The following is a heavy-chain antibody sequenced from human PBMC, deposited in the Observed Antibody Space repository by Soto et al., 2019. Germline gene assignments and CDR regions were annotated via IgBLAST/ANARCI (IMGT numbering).Heavy chain of an antibody. J-gene: IGHJ4*02. CDR1: GYSFTSYC. V-gene: IGHV5-10-1*01. Sequence: GESLPISFNGTGYSFTSYCISWVRQMPGKGLEWMGKIDPGDSYTTNSPSFQGHVTISADRSISTAYVHWSSLKASDTAIYYCARNTDSGGWTYWGKGTLGTVS. D-gene: IGHD6-19*01. CDR2: IDPGDSYT. CDR3: ARNTDSGGWTY.